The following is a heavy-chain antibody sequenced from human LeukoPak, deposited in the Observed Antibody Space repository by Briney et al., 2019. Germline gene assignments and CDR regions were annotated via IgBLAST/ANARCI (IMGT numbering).Heavy chain of an antibody. Sequence: SETLSLTCAVYGGPFSGYYWSWIRQPPGKGLEWIGEINHSGSTNYNPSLKSRVTISVDTSKNHFSLKLSSVTAADTAVYYCARGGDCSNTSCYTFWFDPWGQGTLVTVSS. CDR2: INHSGST. CDR3: ARGGDCSNTSCYTFWFDP. D-gene: IGHD2-2*02. CDR1: GGPFSGYY. J-gene: IGHJ5*02. V-gene: IGHV4-34*01.